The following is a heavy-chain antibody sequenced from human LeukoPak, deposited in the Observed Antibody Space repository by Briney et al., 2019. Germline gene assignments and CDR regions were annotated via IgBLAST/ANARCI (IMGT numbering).Heavy chain of an antibody. CDR2: ISSSSSYI. V-gene: IGHV3-21*01. J-gene: IGHJ4*02. CDR3: ARGQPNYDILTGYSKGLNLDY. D-gene: IGHD3-9*01. Sequence: GGSLRLSCAASGFTFSSYSMNWVRQAPGKGLEWVSSISSSSSYIYYADSVKGRFTISRDNAKNSLYLQMNSLRAEDTAVYYCARGQPNYDILTGYSKGLNLDYWGQGTLVTVSS. CDR1: GFTFSSYS.